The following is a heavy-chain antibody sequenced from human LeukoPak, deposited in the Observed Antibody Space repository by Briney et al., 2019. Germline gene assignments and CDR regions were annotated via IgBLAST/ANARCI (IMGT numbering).Heavy chain of an antibody. CDR1: GYRFISNY. D-gene: IGHD2-21*02. CDR3: AREGSYCVGGDCYSFDF. J-gene: IGHJ4*02. V-gene: IGHV1-2*02. Sequence: GASVKVSCKASGYRFISNYIQWVRQAPGLGPEWMGWMHPGNGNTRYAETFQGRVTMTRDTSINTAYMDLSSLRSDDTAVYYCAREGSYCVGGDCYSFDFGGQGTLITVSS. CDR2: MHPGNGNT.